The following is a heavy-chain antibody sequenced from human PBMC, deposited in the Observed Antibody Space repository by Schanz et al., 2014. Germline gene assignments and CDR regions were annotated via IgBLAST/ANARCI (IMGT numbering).Heavy chain of an antibody. J-gene: IGHJ4*02. CDR1: GGTFSSFG. D-gene: IGHD6-19*01. V-gene: IGHV1-18*01. CDR3: ARGGYSSGWYDRDIAHFDY. CDR2: ISTFRNEDT. Sequence: QVQLVQSGAEVKKPGASVKVSCKASGGTFSSFGINWVRQAPGQGPEFMGWISTFRNEDTNSAQRFQGRLTMTTDTSTSTAYMELRSLRSDDTAVYYCARGGYSSGWYDRDIAHFDYWGQGTLVTVSS.